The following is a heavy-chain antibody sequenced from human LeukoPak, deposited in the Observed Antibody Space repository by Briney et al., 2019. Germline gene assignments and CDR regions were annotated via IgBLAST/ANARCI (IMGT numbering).Heavy chain of an antibody. CDR1: GGSIRRYY. D-gene: IGHD3-10*01. CDR2: IDHSGST. CDR3: ARASVNLVRGVIMVEAFDI. Sequence: SETLSLTCTVSGGSIRRYYWSWIRQAPGKRLEWVGYIDHSGSTDYNPSLKSRVTISVDTSNNQFSLKLNYVTATDTAVYYCARASVNLVRGVIMVEAFDIWGQGTMVTVSS. J-gene: IGHJ3*02. V-gene: IGHV4-59*01.